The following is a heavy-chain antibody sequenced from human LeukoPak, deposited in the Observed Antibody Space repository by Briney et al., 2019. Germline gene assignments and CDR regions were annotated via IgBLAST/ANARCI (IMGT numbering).Heavy chain of an antibody. CDR1: GGSISSSSYY. Sequence: SETLSLTCTVSGGSISSSSYYWGWIRQPPGKGLEWIGSIYYSGSTYYNPSLKSRVTISVDTSKNQFSLKLSSVTAADTAVYYCAREGHCSSTSCYLPYYYYYYMDVWGKGTTVTVSS. CDR3: AREGHCSSTSCYLPYYYYYYMDV. J-gene: IGHJ6*03. CDR2: IYYSGST. D-gene: IGHD2-2*01. V-gene: IGHV4-39*07.